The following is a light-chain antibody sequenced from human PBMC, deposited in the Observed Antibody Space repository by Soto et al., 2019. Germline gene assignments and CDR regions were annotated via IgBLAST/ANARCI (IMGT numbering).Light chain of an antibody. CDR3: QQYENRPLT. Sequence: DLPLTQSPPSLSASVGDAVTITCQASQDITNYLNWYQQRSGKSPKLLIFDAANLERGVPSRFSGSGSGTNFTFTISSLQPEDVAKYYCQQYENRPLTFGGGTKVE. CDR2: DAA. J-gene: IGKJ4*01. V-gene: IGKV1-33*01. CDR1: QDITNY.